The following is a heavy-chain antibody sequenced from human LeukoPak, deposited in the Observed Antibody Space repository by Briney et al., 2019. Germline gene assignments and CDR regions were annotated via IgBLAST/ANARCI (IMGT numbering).Heavy chain of an antibody. CDR2: ISSSSSYI. CDR3: ARMTTVTTEGI. D-gene: IGHD4-17*01. CDR1: GFTFSRYS. J-gene: IGHJ3*02. Sequence: PGGSLRLSCAASGFTFSRYSMNWVRQAPGKGLEWVSSISSSSSYIYYADSVKGRFTISRDNAKNSLYLQMYSLRAEDTAMYYCARMTTVTTEGIWGQGTMVTVSS. V-gene: IGHV3-21*01.